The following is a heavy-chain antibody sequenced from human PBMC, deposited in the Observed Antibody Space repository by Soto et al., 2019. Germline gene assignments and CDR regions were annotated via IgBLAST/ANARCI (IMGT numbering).Heavy chain of an antibody. J-gene: IGHJ6*02. Sequence: QVQLVQSGAEVKKPGSSVKVSCKASGGTFSSYAISWVRQAPGQGLEWMGGIIPIFGTANYAQKFQGRVTITADESTSTAYMELSSLRSEDTAVYYCASGYCSGGSCSTLNYYYYGMDVCGQGTTVTVSS. CDR1: GGTFSSYA. V-gene: IGHV1-69*01. CDR2: IIPIFGTA. D-gene: IGHD2-15*01. CDR3: ASGYCSGGSCSTLNYYYYGMDV.